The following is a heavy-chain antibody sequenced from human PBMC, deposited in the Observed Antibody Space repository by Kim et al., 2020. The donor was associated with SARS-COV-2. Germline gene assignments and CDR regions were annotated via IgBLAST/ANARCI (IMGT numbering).Heavy chain of an antibody. CDR2: ITPMLDVA. Sequence: SVKVSCKASGGIFTNYHISWLRRAPGQGLEWMGRITPMLDVANYAQRFQGRVTITADKSTSTAYMELGSLTSDDTAVYYCARRCLGLSCPKGVSLDSWGQGTLVTVS. J-gene: IGHJ4*02. V-gene: IGHV1-69*10. CDR1: GGIFTNYH. CDR3: ARRCLGLSCPKGVSLDS. D-gene: IGHD2-8*01.